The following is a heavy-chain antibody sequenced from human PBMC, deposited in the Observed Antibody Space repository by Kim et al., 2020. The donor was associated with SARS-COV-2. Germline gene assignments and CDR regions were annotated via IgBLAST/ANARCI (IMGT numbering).Heavy chain of an antibody. Sequence: TLSLTCTFSGGSISSGGYYWSWIRQHPGKGLEWIGYIYYSGSTYYNPSLKSRVTISVDTSKNQFSLKLSSVTAADTAVYYCARGSYYYGSGSYYYYYYGMDVWGQGTTVTVSS. CDR3: ARGSYYYGSGSYYYYYYGMDV. V-gene: IGHV4-31*03. D-gene: IGHD3-10*01. J-gene: IGHJ6*02. CDR1: GGSISSGGYY. CDR2: IYYSGST.